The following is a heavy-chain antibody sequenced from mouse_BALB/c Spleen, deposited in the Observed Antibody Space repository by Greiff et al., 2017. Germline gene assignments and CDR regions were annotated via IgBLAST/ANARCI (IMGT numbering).Heavy chain of an antibody. CDR1: GYSITSGYY. Sequence: EVHLVESGPGLVKPSQSLSLTCSVTGYSITSGYYWNWIRQFPGNKLEWMGYISYDGSNNYNPSLKNRISITRDTSKNQFFLKLNSVTTEDTATYYCANYRYAMDYWGQGTSVTVSS. D-gene: IGHD2-14*01. V-gene: IGHV3-6*02. CDR3: ANYRYAMDY. J-gene: IGHJ4*01. CDR2: ISYDGSN.